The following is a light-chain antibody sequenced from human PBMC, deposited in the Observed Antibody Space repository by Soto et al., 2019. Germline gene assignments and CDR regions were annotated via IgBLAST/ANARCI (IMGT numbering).Light chain of an antibody. J-gene: IGLJ3*02. CDR1: SSDVGGYNY. V-gene: IGLV2-14*01. Sequence: QSALTQPASVSGSPGQSITISCTGTSSDVGGYNYVSWYQQHPGKAPKLMIYEVTKRPSGVSDRFSGSKSGNTASLTISGLQAEDEADYYLNSYTSSSTRVFGGGTKLTVL. CDR2: EVT. CDR3: NSYTSSSTRV.